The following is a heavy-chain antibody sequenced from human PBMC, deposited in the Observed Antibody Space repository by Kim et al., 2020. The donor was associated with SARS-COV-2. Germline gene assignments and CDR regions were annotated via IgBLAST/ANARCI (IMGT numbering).Heavy chain of an antibody. CDR3: ARSMVRGVIGY. V-gene: IGHV4-38-2*02. CDR1: GYSISSGYY. CDR2: IYHSGSS. D-gene: IGHD3-10*01. Sequence: SETLSLTCTVSGYSISSGYYWGWIRQPPGKGLEWIGSIYHSGSSYYNPSLKSRVTISVDTSKNQFSLKLSSVTAADTAVYYCARSMVRGVIGYWGQGTLVTVSS. J-gene: IGHJ4*02.